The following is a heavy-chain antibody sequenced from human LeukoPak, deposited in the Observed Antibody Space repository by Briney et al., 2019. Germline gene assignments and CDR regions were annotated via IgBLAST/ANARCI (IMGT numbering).Heavy chain of an antibody. CDR2: INAGNGNT. D-gene: IGHD4-17*01. CDR3: ARDLGDYPFYFDY. V-gene: IGHV1-3*01. Sequence: ASVKVSCKASGYTFTSYAMHWVRQAPGQRLEWMGWINAGNGNTKYSQKFQGRVTITRDTSASTAYMELSSLRSEDTAVYYCARDLGDYPFYFDYWGQGTLVTVSS. J-gene: IGHJ4*02. CDR1: GYTFTSYA.